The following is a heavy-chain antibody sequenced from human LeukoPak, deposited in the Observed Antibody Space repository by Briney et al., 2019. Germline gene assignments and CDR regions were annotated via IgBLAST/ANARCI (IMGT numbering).Heavy chain of an antibody. D-gene: IGHD1-26*01. J-gene: IGHJ3*02. CDR1: GGSISSYY. V-gene: IGHV4-4*07. Sequence: PSETLSLTWTVSGGSISSYYWSWIRQPAGKGLEWIGRIYTSGSTNYNPPLKSRVTMSVDTSKNQFSLKLSSVTAADTAVYYCAGELRDAFDIWGQGTMVTVSS. CDR2: IYTSGST. CDR3: AGELRDAFDI.